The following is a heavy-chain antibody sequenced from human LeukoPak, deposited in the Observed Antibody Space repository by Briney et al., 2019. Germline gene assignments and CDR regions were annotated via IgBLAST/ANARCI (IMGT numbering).Heavy chain of an antibody. J-gene: IGHJ6*02. D-gene: IGHD3-10*01. Sequence: LSLTCTVSGGSISSSSYFWGWIRQAPGKGLEWVAVISYDGSNKYYADSVKGRFTISRDNSKNTLYLQMNSLRAEDTAVYYCAKDGGSGSYYQGTYYYYGMDVWGQGTTVTVSS. V-gene: IGHV3-30*18. CDR3: AKDGGSGSYYQGTYYYYGMDV. CDR1: GGSISSSSYF. CDR2: ISYDGSNK.